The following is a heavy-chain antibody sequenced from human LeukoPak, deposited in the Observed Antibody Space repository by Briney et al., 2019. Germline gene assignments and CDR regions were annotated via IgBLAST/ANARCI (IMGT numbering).Heavy chain of an antibody. CDR1: GGSISTSSYY. D-gene: IGHD3-22*01. J-gene: IGHJ5*02. V-gene: IGHV4-39*01. Sequence: SETLSLTCTVSGGSISTSSYYWGWIRQPPGRGLEWIGSIDYSGGSYYNPSLKSRVTMSVDTSKNQFSLKLNSVTAADTAVCHCARSAWRATGFYFWFDPWGKGTLVTVSS. CDR2: IDYSGGS. CDR3: ARSAWRATGFYFWFDP.